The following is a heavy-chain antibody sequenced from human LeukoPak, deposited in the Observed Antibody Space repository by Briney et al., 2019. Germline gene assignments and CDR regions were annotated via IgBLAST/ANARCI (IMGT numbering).Heavy chain of an antibody. V-gene: IGHV3-21*01. CDR3: ARDDDSNYYGSGSPGGY. J-gene: IGHJ4*02. CDR2: ISSSSSYI. CDR1: GFTFSSYS. Sequence: PGGSLRLSCAASGFTFSSYSMNWVRQAPGKGLEWVSSISSSSSYIYYADSVKGRFTISGDNAKNSLYLQMNSLRAEDTAVYYCARDDDSNYYGSGSPGGYWGQGTLVTVSS. D-gene: IGHD3-10*01.